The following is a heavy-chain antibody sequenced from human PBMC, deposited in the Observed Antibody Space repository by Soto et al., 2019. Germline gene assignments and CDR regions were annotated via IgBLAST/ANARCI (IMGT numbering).Heavy chain of an antibody. CDR1: GGSFSGYY. V-gene: IGHV4-34*01. J-gene: IGHJ4*02. CDR3: ARKLRYFDWSLHYFDY. D-gene: IGHD3-9*01. Sequence: SETLSLTCAVYGGSFSGYYWSWIRQPPGKGLEWIGEINHSGSTNYNPSLKSRVTISVDTSKNQFSLKLSSVTAADTAVYYCARKLRYFDWSLHYFDYWGQGTLVTVSS. CDR2: INHSGST.